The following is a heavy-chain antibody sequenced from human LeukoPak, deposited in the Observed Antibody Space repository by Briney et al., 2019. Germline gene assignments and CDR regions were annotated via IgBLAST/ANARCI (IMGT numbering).Heavy chain of an antibody. Sequence: SETLSLTCTVSGGSISSSSYYWGWIRQPPGKGLEWIGSIYYSGSTYYNPSLKSRVTISVDTSKNQFSLKLSSVTAAARAVYYCARGRRARRVNFDYWGQGTLVTVSS. V-gene: IGHV4-39*07. J-gene: IGHJ4*02. D-gene: IGHD3-22*01. CDR2: IYYSGST. CDR3: ARGRRARRVNFDY. CDR1: GGSISSSSYY.